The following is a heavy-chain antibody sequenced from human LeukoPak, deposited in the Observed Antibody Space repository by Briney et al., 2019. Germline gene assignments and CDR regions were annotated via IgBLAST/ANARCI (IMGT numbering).Heavy chain of an antibody. CDR3: ARDKGCSGGSCYSTDAFDI. CDR1: GFTFSDYY. CDR2: ISSSGSTI. Sequence: GGSLRLSCAASGFTFSDYYISWIRQAPGKGLEWVSYISSSGSTIYYADSVKGRFTISRDNAKNSLYLQMNSLRAEDTAVYYCARDKGCSGGSCYSTDAFDIWGQRTMVTVSS. J-gene: IGHJ3*02. V-gene: IGHV3-11*01. D-gene: IGHD2-15*01.